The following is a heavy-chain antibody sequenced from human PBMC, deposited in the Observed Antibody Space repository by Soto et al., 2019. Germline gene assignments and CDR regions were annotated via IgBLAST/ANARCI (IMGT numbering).Heavy chain of an antibody. CDR3: ARARGYLNYYYYYGMDV. CDR2: IKEDGSEK. V-gene: IGHV3-7*05. Sequence: GGSLRLSCVASGFTSSNYWMTWVRQAPGKGLEWVANIKEDGSEKYYVDSVKGRFTISRDNAKNSLYLQMNSLRAEDTAVYYCARARGYLNYYYYYGMDVCGQGTTVTVSS. CDR1: GFTSSNYW. D-gene: IGHD3-22*01. J-gene: IGHJ6*02.